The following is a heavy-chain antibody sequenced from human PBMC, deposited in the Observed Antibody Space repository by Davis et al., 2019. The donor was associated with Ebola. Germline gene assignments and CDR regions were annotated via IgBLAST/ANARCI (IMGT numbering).Heavy chain of an antibody. Sequence: GGSLRLSCAASGFTFDSYAMHWVRQAPGKGLEWVAVISYDGSIEYYADSVKGRFTISRDNAKNSLYLQLNSLRPEDTAVYHCARGGYYDSSGYSHDAFDIWGQGTRVTVSS. D-gene: IGHD3-22*01. CDR3: ARGGYYDSSGYSHDAFDI. CDR2: ISYDGSIE. V-gene: IGHV3-30*04. J-gene: IGHJ3*02. CDR1: GFTFDSYA.